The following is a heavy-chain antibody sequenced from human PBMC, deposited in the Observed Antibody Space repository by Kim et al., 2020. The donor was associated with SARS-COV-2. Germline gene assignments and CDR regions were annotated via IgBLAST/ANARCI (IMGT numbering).Heavy chain of an antibody. V-gene: IGHV3-21*01. J-gene: IGHJ6*02. CDR3: AREGGYCSGGSCYSRYYYYGMDV. Sequence: GGSLRLSCAASGFTFSSYSMNWVRQAPGKGLEWVSSISSSSSYIYYADSVKGRFTISRDNAKNSLYLQMNSLRAEDTAVYYCAREGGYCSGGSCYSRYYYYGMDVWGQGTTVTVSS. CDR1: GFTFSSYS. D-gene: IGHD2-15*01. CDR2: ISSSSSYI.